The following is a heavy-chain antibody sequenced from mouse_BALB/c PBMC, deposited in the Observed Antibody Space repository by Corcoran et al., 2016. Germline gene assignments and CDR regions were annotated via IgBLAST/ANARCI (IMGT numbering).Heavy chain of an antibody. Sequence: QIQLVQSGPELKKPGETVKISCKASGYTFTNYGMNWVKQAPGKGLKWMGWINTYTGEPTYADDFKGRFAFSLETSASTAYLQINNLKNEDTATYSCARGGGYDEDCAMDYWGQGTSVTVSS. J-gene: IGHJ4*01. CDR1: GYTFTNYG. CDR3: ARGGGYDEDCAMDY. V-gene: IGHV9-3-1*01. D-gene: IGHD2-2*01. CDR2: INTYTGEP.